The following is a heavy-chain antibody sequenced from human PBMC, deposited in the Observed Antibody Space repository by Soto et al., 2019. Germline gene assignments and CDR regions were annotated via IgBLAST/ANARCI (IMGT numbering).Heavy chain of an antibody. Sequence: DVQLLESGGGLIQRGGSLRLSCVGSGVTLKNYAMSWVSQAPGKGLEWVSGINSEGSIYYADSVKGRFSISKDNSKNTLFLQMNSLRADDTAVYYCATPRARDYDLWTGFHSWGQGTLVTVSS. D-gene: IGHD3-3*01. CDR1: GVTLKNYA. J-gene: IGHJ4*02. CDR3: ATPRARDYDLWTGFHS. V-gene: IGHV3-23*01. CDR2: INSEGSI.